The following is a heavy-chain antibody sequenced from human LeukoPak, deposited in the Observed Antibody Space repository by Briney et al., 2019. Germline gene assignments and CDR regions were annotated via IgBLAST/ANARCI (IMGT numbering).Heavy chain of an antibody. Sequence: SETLSLTCTVSGGSISSYYWSWIRQPPGKGLEWIGYIYYSGSTNYNPSLKSRVTISVDTSKNQFSLKLSSVTAADTAVYYCASEGYYYDRSGLVHFQHWGQGTLVTVSS. CDR2: IYYSGST. J-gene: IGHJ1*01. CDR3: ASEGYYYDRSGLVHFQH. CDR1: GGSISSYY. V-gene: IGHV4-59*08. D-gene: IGHD3-22*01.